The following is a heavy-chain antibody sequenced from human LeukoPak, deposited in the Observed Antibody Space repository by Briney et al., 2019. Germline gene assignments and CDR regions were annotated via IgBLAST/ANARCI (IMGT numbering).Heavy chain of an antibody. D-gene: IGHD3-16*01. V-gene: IGHV3-7*01. J-gene: IGHJ4*02. CDR2: IKEDGSEK. CDR3: ASGRQLGY. Sequence: GGSLRLSCAASGFTFSSYWMSWVRQAPGKGLEWVANIKEDGSEKYYVASVKGRFSISRDNARNSLYLQMNSLRAEDTAVYYCASGRQLGYWGQGTLVTVSS. CDR1: GFTFSSYW.